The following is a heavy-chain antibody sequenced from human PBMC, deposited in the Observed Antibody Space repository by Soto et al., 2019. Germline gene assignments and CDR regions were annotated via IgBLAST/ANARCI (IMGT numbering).Heavy chain of an antibody. CDR2: IYYSGST. CDR3: ARDQVAAAADYYYAMDV. D-gene: IGHD6-13*01. Sequence: SETLSLTCTASGGSISSYYWSWIRQPPGKGLEWIGYIYYSGSTNYNPSLKSRVTISVDTSKNQFSLKLSSVTAADTAVYYCARDQVAAAADYYYAMDVWGQVTTVTV. V-gene: IGHV4-59*01. J-gene: IGHJ6*02. CDR1: GGSISSYY.